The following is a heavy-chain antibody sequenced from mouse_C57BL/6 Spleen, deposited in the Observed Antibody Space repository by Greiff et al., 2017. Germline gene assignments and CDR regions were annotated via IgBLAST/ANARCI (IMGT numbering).Heavy chain of an antibody. CDR2: ISYDGSN. Sequence: EVQLQESGPGLVKPSQSLSLTCSVTGYSITSGYYWNWIRQVPGNKLEWMGYISYDGSNNYNPSLKNRISITRDTSKNPYFLKLSSVTTEDTATYCCTSTTVVALDYWGQGTTLTVSS. D-gene: IGHD1-1*01. J-gene: IGHJ2*01. V-gene: IGHV3-6*01. CDR3: TSTTVVALDY. CDR1: GYSITSGYY.